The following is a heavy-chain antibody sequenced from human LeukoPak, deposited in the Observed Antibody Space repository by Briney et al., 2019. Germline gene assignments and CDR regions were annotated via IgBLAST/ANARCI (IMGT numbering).Heavy chain of an antibody. V-gene: IGHV3-48*01. Sequence: GGSLRLSCAASGFTFSHYSMNWVREAPGKGLEWISYIGISSGNTKYADSVKGRFTISGDKAKNSVYLQMNSLRVEDTAVYYCARDTKYAFDNWGQGTLVTVSS. CDR2: IGISSGNT. CDR3: ARDTKYAFDN. D-gene: IGHD2-2*01. CDR1: GFTFSHYS. J-gene: IGHJ4*02.